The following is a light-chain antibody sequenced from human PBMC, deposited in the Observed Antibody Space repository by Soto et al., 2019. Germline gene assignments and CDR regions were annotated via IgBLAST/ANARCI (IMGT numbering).Light chain of an antibody. J-gene: IGKJ4*01. Sequence: EIVLTQSPGNLSLSPGERATLSCRASQSVSSSYLAWYQQKPGQAPRLLIYGASSRATGIPDRFSGSGSGTDFTLTITRLEPEDFAVYYCQQCASSPPTFGGGTRVEIK. CDR3: QQCASSPPT. V-gene: IGKV3-20*01. CDR2: GAS. CDR1: QSVSSSY.